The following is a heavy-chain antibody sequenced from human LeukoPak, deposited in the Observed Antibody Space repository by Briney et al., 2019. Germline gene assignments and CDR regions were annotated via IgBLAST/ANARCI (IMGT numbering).Heavy chain of an antibody. CDR3: ARDPTDLEYSGYFH. CDR1: GGSISSYY. J-gene: IGHJ4*02. Sequence: PSETLSLTCTVSGGSISSYYWSWLRQPAGKGLEWIGRIYTSGSTNYNPSLKSRVTMSVDTSKNQFSLKLSSVTAADTAVYYCARDPTDLEYSGYFHWGQGTLVTVSS. V-gene: IGHV4-4*07. D-gene: IGHD5-12*01. CDR2: IYTSGST.